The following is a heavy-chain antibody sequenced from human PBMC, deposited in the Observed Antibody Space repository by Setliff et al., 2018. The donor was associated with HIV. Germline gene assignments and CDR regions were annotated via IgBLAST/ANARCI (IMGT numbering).Heavy chain of an antibody. CDR1: GFSLTTTGGG. CDR2: IYWDDDK. J-gene: IGHJ3*02. D-gene: IGHD1-26*01. Sequence: ESGPTLVNPTQTLTLTCKFSGFSLTTTGGGVGWVRQPPGKALEWRAVIYWDDDKRYSPSLKSRLTITADTSTNTAFMELTSLTSEDTGFYYCARAYRPRALDIWGQGTMVTVSS. V-gene: IGHV2-5*02. CDR3: ARAYRPRALDI.